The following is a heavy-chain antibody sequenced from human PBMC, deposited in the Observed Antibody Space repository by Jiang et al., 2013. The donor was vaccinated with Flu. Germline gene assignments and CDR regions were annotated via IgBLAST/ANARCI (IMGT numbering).Heavy chain of an antibody. V-gene: IGHV4-34*01. D-gene: IGHD4-17*01. CDR1: GGSFSGYY. J-gene: IGHJ4*02. CDR3: VGGLAYGEYAFDF. CDR2: ESWWRH. Sequence: KPSETLSLTCALSGGSFSGYYWSWVRQPPREGAGVDWGTESWWRHPLQPSLESRVTFSVDTSKNHFSFNLTSVTAADTAVYYCVGGLAYGEYAFDFWAQGTLVTVSS.